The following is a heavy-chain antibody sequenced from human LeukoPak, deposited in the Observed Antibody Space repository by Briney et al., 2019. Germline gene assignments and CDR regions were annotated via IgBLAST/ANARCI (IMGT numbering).Heavy chain of an antibody. V-gene: IGHV4-39*07. CDR3: AREINWGKLDY. J-gene: IGHJ4*02. CDR2: MYYSGST. Sequence: SETLSLTCSVSGGSIRSSTDYWGWIRQPPGKGLEWIGSMYYSGSTYYNPSLKSRVTISVDTSKNQFSLKLSSVTAADTAVYYCAREINWGKLDYWGQGTLVTVSS. CDR1: GGSIRSSTDY. D-gene: IGHD7-27*01.